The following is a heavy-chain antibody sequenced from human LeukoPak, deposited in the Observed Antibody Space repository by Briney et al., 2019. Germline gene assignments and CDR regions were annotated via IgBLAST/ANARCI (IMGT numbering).Heavy chain of an antibody. CDR2: INHSGST. D-gene: IGHD5-12*01. CDR3: ARGRWVATISQHFDY. Sequence: SETLSLTCAVYGGSFSGYYWSWIRQPPGKGLVWIGEINHSGSTNYNPSLKSRVTISVDTSKNQFSLKLSSVTAADTAVYYCARGRWVATISQHFDYWGQGTLVTVSS. J-gene: IGHJ4*02. CDR1: GGSFSGYY. V-gene: IGHV4-34*01.